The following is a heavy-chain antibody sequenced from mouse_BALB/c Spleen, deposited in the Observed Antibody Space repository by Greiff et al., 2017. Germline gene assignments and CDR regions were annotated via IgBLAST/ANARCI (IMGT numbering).Heavy chain of an antibody. Sequence: QVQLQQPGAELVKPGASVKLSCKASGYTFTSYWMHWVKQRPGQGLEWIGEINPSNGRTNYNEKFKSKATLTVDKSSSTAYMQLSSLTSEDSAVYYCARSSHYYAMDYWGQGTSVTVSS. CDR3: ARSSHYYAMDY. CDR2: INPSNGRT. V-gene: IGHV1S81*02. CDR1: GYTFTSYW. J-gene: IGHJ4*01. D-gene: IGHD1-3*01.